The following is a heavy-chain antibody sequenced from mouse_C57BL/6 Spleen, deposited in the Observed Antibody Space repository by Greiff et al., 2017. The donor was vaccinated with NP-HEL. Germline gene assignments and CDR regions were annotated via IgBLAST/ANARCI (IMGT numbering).Heavy chain of an antibody. Sequence: EVKLMESGPVLVKPGASVKMSCKASGYTFTDYYMNWVKQSHGKSLEWIGVINPYNGGTSYNQKFKGKATLTVDKSSSTAYMELNSLTSEDSAVYYCARNYDGYYDYWGQGTTLTVSS. D-gene: IGHD2-3*01. CDR2: INPYNGGT. CDR1: GYTFTDYY. CDR3: ARNYDGYYDY. V-gene: IGHV1-19*01. J-gene: IGHJ2*01.